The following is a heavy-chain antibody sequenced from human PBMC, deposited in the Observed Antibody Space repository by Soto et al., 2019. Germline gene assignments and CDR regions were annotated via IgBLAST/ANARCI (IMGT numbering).Heavy chain of an antibody. Sequence: QVQLVESGGGVVQPGRSLRLSCVASGFTFSDYGVHWVRQAPGKGLEWVAVMWYDGTTKYYTDSVKGRFTVSRDIFDNTVYLQMNSLRIEDTAVYYCARDSSDPHERYFDPWGQGTLVTVSS. J-gene: IGHJ5*02. CDR1: GFTFSDYG. V-gene: IGHV3-33*01. CDR2: MWYDGTTK. D-gene: IGHD2-15*01. CDR3: ARDSSDPHERYFDP.